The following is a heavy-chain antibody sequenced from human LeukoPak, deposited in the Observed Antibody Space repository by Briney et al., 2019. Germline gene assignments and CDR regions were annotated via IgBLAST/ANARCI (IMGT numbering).Heavy chain of an antibody. J-gene: IGHJ4*02. Sequence: ASVKVSCKASGYTFTSYGISWVRQAPGQGLEWMGWISAYNGYTNYAQKFQGRVSMITDTSTSTAHMELRSLRSDDTAVYYCALYYYDRSGYYYMSFDYWGQGTLVTVSS. D-gene: IGHD3-22*01. CDR3: ALYYYDRSGYYYMSFDY. CDR2: ISAYNGYT. V-gene: IGHV1-18*01. CDR1: GYTFTSYG.